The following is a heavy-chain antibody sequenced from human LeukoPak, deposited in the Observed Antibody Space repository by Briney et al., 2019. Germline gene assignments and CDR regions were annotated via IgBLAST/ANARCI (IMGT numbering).Heavy chain of an antibody. CDR1: GGTFSSYA. J-gene: IGHJ4*02. CDR3: ARGLDGDHVDY. D-gene: IGHD4-17*01. CDR2: IIPILGIA. V-gene: IGHV1-69*04. Sequence: SVKVSCKASGGTFSSYAISWVRQAPGQGLEWMGRIIPILGIANYAQKFQGRVTITADKSASTAYMELSSLRSEDTAVYYCARGLDGDHVDYWGQGTLVTVSS.